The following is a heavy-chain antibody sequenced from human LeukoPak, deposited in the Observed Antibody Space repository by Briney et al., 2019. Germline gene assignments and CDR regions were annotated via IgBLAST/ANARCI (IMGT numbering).Heavy chain of an antibody. D-gene: IGHD3-10*01. CDR3: ARGRSMVPGAQYFDD. CDR1: GFTFSDYY. J-gene: IGHJ4*02. CDR2: ISSSSSYT. V-gene: IGHV3-11*05. Sequence: GGSQRLPCAASGFTFSDYYMSWIRQAPGKGLEWVSYISSSSSYTNYADSVKGRFTISRDNAKNSLYLQMNSLRAEDTAVYYCARGRSMVPGAQYFDDWGQGTLVTVSS.